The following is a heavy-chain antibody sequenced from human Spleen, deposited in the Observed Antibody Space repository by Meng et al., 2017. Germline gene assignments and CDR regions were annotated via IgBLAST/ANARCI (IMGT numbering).Heavy chain of an antibody. CDR1: GYTFTSYT. CDR3: AKYSSGPFDY. CDR2: INTNTGNP. J-gene: IGHJ4*02. V-gene: IGHV7-4-1*02. Sequence: QGQLVQPGPELKKPGASVKVSCKASGYTFTSYTMNWVRQAPGQGLEWMGWINTNTGNPTYAQGFTGRFVFSLDTSVSTAYLQISSLRAEDTAVYYCAKYSSGPFDYWGQGTLVTVSS. D-gene: IGHD6-19*01.